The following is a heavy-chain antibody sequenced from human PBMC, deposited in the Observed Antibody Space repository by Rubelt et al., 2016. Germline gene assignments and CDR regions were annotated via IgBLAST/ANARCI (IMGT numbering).Heavy chain of an antibody. CDR2: ISAYNGNT. D-gene: IGHD2-15*01. V-gene: IGHV1-18*01. CDR3: ARDLVVVVAAIRGFGYYYGMDV. Sequence: MGWISAYNGNTNYAQKLQGRVTMTTDTSTSTAYMELRSLRSDDTAVYHCARDLVVVVAAIRGFGYYYGMDVWGQGTTVTVSS. J-gene: IGHJ6*02.